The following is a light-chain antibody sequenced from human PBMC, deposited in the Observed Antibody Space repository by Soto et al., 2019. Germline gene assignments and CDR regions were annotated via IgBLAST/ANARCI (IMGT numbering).Light chain of an antibody. CDR3: ASWDNNLSGYV. Sequence: QSVLTPPPSAYGTPGQTVNISGSGRTSNIGKTFVYWYQHFPGAAPKLLIYRNTLRPSGVPDRFSAYKSGTSTSLDISGLRSEDVADYHCASWDNNLSGYVFGTRSKVTVL. V-gene: IGLV1-47*01. CDR2: RNT. J-gene: IGLJ1*01. CDR1: TSNIGKTF.